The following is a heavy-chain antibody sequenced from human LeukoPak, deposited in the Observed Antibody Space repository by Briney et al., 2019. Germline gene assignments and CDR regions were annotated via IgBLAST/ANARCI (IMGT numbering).Heavy chain of an antibody. CDR3: ARALGYCSGGSCSTYRIIDAFDI. V-gene: IGHV4-39*07. CDR2: IYYSGST. Sequence: PSETLSLTCTVSGGSISSSSYYWGWIRQPPGKGLEWIGSIYYSGSTYYNPSLKSRVTISVDTSKNQFSLKLSSVTAADTAVYYCARALGYCSGGSCSTYRIIDAFDIWGQGTMVTVSS. CDR1: GGSISSSSYY. J-gene: IGHJ3*02. D-gene: IGHD2-15*01.